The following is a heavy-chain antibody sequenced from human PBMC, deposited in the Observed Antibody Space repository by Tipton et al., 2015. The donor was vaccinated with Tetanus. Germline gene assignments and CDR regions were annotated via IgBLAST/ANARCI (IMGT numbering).Heavy chain of an antibody. J-gene: IGHJ3*02. CDR3: ASHYGSGSDDAFDI. Sequence: TPSLTCTVSGGSISSYYWSWIRQPPGKGLEWIGRIYTSGSTNYNPSLKSRVTMSVDTSKNQFSLKLSSVTAADTAVYYCASHYGSGSDDAFDIWGQGTMVTVSS. CDR1: GGSISSYY. CDR2: IYTSGST. D-gene: IGHD3-10*01. V-gene: IGHV4-4*07.